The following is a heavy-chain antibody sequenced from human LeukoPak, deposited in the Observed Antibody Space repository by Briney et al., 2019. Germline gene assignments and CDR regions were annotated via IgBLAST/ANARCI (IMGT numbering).Heavy chain of an antibody. J-gene: IGHJ3*02. V-gene: IGHV4-39*07. CDR1: GGSISSSSYY. CDR3: AREGPRGGGNWAHDAFDM. Sequence: SETLSLTCTVSGGSISSSSYYWGWIRQPPGKGLEWIGSIYYSGSTYYNPSLKSRVTISVDTSKNQLSLKLSSVTAADTAVYYCAREGPRGGGNWAHDAFDMWGQGTMVTVSS. CDR2: IYYSGST. D-gene: IGHD1-1*01.